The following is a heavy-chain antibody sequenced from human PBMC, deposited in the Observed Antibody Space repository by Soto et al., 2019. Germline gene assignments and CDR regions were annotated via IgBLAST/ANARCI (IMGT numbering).Heavy chain of an antibody. CDR2: MYNTGST. D-gene: IGHD2-21*02. V-gene: IGHV4-59*01. Sequence: PSETLSLTCTVSGGSISGYYWSWIRQPQGKGLEWIGYMYNTGSTVYNPSFKSRVTISVDTSKNQFSLKLNSVTAADTAVYFFARHLWGYFGTDCYPLAVWGQGTTVPVSS. CDR1: GGSISGYY. J-gene: IGHJ6*02. CDR3: ARHLWGYFGTDCYPLAV.